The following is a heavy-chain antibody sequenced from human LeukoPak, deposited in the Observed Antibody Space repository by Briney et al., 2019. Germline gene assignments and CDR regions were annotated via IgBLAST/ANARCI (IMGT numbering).Heavy chain of an antibody. J-gene: IGHJ6*02. V-gene: IGHV3-30*18. CDR2: ISHGGSNK. D-gene: IGHD6-6*01. Sequence: GGSLRLSCAASGFTFISYGMHWVRQAPGKGLEWVAVISHGGSNKYYADSVKGRFTISRDNSKNTLYLQMNTLRAEDTAVYYCAKARPAIAARVGYYYGMDVWGQGTTVTVSS. CDR1: GFTFISYG. CDR3: AKARPAIAARVGYYYGMDV.